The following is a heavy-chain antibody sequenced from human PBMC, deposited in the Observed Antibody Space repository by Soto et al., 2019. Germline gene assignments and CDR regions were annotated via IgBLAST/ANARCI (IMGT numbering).Heavy chain of an antibody. V-gene: IGHV1-18*04. Sequence: ASVKVSCKASGYTFTSNSIGWVRQAPGQGLEWMGWINVYNGNTNYAQKLQGRVTMTTDTSTSTAYMELRSLRSDDTAVYYCARDRGIVVVPAADYWGQGTLVTVSS. J-gene: IGHJ4*02. CDR2: INVYNGNT. CDR1: GYTFTSNS. D-gene: IGHD2-2*01. CDR3: ARDRGIVVVPAADY.